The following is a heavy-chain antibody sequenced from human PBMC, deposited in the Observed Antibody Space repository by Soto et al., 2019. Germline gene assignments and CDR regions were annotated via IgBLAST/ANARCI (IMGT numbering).Heavy chain of an antibody. V-gene: IGHV6-1*01. CDR1: GDSVSSIGAA. D-gene: IGHD3-10*01. J-gene: IGHJ4*02. CDR2: TYYRAKWYN. Sequence: QVQLRQSGPGLVKPSQTLSLTCAISGDSVSSIGAAWHWIRQSPSRGLEWLGRTYYRAKWYNNYAVSVKSRITINADTSQNQLSLQLNSVTPEDTAVYFCARDWSPWDGLGSRGFKYWGQGALVTVSS. CDR3: ARDWSPWDGLGSRGFKY.